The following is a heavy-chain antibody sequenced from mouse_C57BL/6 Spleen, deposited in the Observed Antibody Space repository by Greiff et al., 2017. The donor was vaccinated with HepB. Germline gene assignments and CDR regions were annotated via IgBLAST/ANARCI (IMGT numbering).Heavy chain of an antibody. CDR3: ARHEGADYYGSSVYYYAMDY. V-gene: IGHV1-62-2*01. D-gene: IGHD1-1*01. CDR2: FYPGSGSI. CDR1: GYTFTEYT. J-gene: IGHJ4*01. Sequence: VQLQQSGAELVKPGASVKLSCKASGYTFTEYTIHWVKQRSGQGLEWIGWFYPGSGSIKYNEKFKDKATLTADKSSSTVYMELSRLTSEDSAVYFCARHEGADYYGSSVYYYAMDYWGQGTSVTVSS.